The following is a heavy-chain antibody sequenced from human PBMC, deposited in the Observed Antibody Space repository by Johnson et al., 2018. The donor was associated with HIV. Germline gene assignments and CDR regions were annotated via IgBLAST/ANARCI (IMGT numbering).Heavy chain of an antibody. V-gene: IGHV3-30*04. CDR2: ISYDGSNK. J-gene: IGHJ3*02. CDR3: AKVRRAVYGFDI. Sequence: QVQLVESGGGVVQPGRSLRLSCAASGFTFSSYAMHWVRQAPGKGLEWVAVISYDGSNKYYADSVKGRFTVPRDDSKNTLYLQMNSLRAADTAVYYCAKVRRAVYGFDIWGQGTMVTVSS. CDR1: GFTFSSYA.